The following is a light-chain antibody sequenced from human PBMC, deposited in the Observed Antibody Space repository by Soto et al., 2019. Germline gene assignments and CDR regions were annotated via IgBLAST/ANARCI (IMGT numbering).Light chain of an antibody. CDR2: EVS. Sequence: QSALTQPASVSGSPGQSITLSCTGTNNDIGSYDYVSWFQQYPGEAPTLIIYEVSHRPSGISPRFSGSKSGNTASLTISGLQTEDEADYYCSSYTFSTTLRVFGGGTQLTAL. CDR1: NNDIGSYDY. J-gene: IGLJ3*02. CDR3: SSYTFSTTLRV. V-gene: IGLV2-14*01.